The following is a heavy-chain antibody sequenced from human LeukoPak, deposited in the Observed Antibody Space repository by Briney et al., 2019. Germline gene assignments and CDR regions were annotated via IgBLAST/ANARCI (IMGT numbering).Heavy chain of an antibody. V-gene: IGHV3-33*01. CDR3: ARDRDGSYDRGPRDAFDI. CDR1: GFTFSSYG. Sequence: GRSLRLSCAASGFTFSSYGMHWGRQAPGKRLGWGAVIWYDGSNKYYADAVKGRFPISRDNSKNTLYLQKNSLRAEDTAVYYCARDRDGSYDRGPRDAFDIWGQGTMVTVSS. J-gene: IGHJ3*02. CDR2: IWYDGSNK. D-gene: IGHD1-26*01.